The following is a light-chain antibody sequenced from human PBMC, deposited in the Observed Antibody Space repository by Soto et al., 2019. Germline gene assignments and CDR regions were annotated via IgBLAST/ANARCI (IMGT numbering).Light chain of an antibody. CDR3: SSYTSSSTPKV. J-gene: IGLJ3*02. CDR2: DIS. Sequence: QSVLTQPASVSGSPGQSITISCTGTSSDVGGYNYVTWYQQHPGKAPKLMIYDISNRPSGVSNRFSGSKSGNTASRTISGLQAEDGADYYCSSYTSSSTPKVFGGGTTLTVL. CDR1: SSDVGGYNY. V-gene: IGLV2-14*01.